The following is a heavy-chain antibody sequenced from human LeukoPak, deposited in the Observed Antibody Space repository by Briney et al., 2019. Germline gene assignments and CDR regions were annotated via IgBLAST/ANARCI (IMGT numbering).Heavy chain of an antibody. CDR1: GFTFSRYS. Sequence: PGGSLRLSCAASGFTFSRYSMNWVRQAPGKGLEWVSSISISSNYIYYADSVKGRFTISRDNAKNSLYLQMNSLRAEDTAVYYCARSGGGSYHNWFDPWGQGTLVTVSS. J-gene: IGHJ5*02. CDR2: ISISSNYI. D-gene: IGHD1-26*01. V-gene: IGHV3-21*01. CDR3: ARSGGGSYHNWFDP.